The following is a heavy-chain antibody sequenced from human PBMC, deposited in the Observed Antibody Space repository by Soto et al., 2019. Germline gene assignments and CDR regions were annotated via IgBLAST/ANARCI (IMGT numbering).Heavy chain of an antibody. CDR3: ARDYCSSTSCYGLFDY. J-gene: IGHJ4*02. CDR2: ISAYNGNT. V-gene: IGHV1-18*01. Sequence: ASVKVSCKASVYTFTSYGRSWVRQAPEQGLEWMGWISAYNGNTNYAQKLQGRVTMTTDTSTSTAYMELRSLRSDDTAVYYCARDYCSSTSCYGLFDYWGQGTLVTVS. D-gene: IGHD2-2*01. CDR1: VYTFTSYG.